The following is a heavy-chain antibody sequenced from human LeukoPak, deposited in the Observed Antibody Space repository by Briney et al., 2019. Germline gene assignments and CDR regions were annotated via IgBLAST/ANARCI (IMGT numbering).Heavy chain of an antibody. D-gene: IGHD3-16*01. V-gene: IGHV3-9*01. J-gene: IGHJ4*02. CDR2: ISWNSGSI. CDR1: GFTFDDYA. CDR3: WPGGRASDY. Sequence: GGSLRLSCAASGFTFDDYAMHWVRQAPGKGLEWVSGISWNSGSIGYADSVKGRFTISRDNAKNSLYLQMNSLRAEDTAVYYCWPGGRASDYWGQGTLVTVSS.